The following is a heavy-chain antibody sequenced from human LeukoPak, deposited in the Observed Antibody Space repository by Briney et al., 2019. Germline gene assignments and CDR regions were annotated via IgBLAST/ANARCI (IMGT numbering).Heavy chain of an antibody. Sequence: SETLSLTCPVSGGSISNHYYWTWIRQPPGKGLEWIGYVYYTGSTNFNPSLKSRVTMSLDTSRNQFSPKLTSLTAADTAVYYCARGAMATTPFFDYWGQGTLVTVSS. J-gene: IGHJ4*02. D-gene: IGHD5-24*01. CDR3: ARGAMATTPFFDY. CDR1: GGSISNHYY. V-gene: IGHV4-59*01. CDR2: VYYTGST.